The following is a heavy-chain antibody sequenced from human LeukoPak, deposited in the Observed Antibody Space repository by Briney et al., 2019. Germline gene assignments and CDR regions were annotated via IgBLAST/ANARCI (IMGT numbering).Heavy chain of an antibody. CDR1: GGTFSSYA. J-gene: IGHJ6*02. D-gene: IGHD3-10*01. Sequence: ASVKVSCKASGGTFSSYAISWVRQATGQGLEWMGRIIPILGIANYAQKFQGRVTITADKSTSTAYMELSSLRSEDTAVYYCARDWDPYYYGSGERIYYYYGMDVWGQGTTVTVSS. CDR3: ARDWDPYYYGSGERIYYYYGMDV. V-gene: IGHV1-69*04. CDR2: IIPILGIA.